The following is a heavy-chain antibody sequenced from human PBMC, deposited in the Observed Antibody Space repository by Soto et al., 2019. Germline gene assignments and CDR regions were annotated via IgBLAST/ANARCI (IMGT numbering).Heavy chain of an antibody. V-gene: IGHV3-23*01. CDR2: ISGSGGST. CDR1: GFTFSSYA. Sequence: EVQLLESGGGLVQPGGSLRLSCAASGFTFSSYAMNWVRQAPGKGLEWVSVISGSGGSTYYAESVTGRFTISRDNSKNTLYLQMNSLRAEDTAVYYCARRGPGTYFDYWGQGTLVTVSS. D-gene: IGHD6-13*01. CDR3: ARRGPGTYFDY. J-gene: IGHJ4*02.